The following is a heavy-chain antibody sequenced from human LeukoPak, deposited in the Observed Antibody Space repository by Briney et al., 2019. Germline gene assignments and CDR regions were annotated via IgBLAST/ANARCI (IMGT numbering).Heavy chain of an antibody. D-gene: IGHD3-22*01. CDR3: ARADGDYDSSPNGFDY. Sequence: SETLSLTCNVSGGSISSSSYYWSWIRQPAGKGLEWIGRIYTSGSTNYNPSLKSRVTISVDTSKNQFSLKLSSVTAADTAVYYCARADGDYDSSPNGFDYWGQGTLVTVSS. CDR1: GGSISSSSYY. CDR2: IYTSGST. V-gene: IGHV4-61*02. J-gene: IGHJ4*02.